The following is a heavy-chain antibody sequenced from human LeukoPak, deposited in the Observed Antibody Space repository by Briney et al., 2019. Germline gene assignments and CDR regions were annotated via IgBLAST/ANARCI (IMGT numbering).Heavy chain of an antibody. Sequence: PGGSLKVSRAASGFTFSSYSMNWVRQAPGQGLEWVSCISSSSSYIYYAESVKGRFTISRDNAKNSLYLQMNSLRAEDTAVYYCARGGATVLVWGQGTLVTVSA. J-gene: IGHJ4*02. CDR1: GFTFSSYS. CDR3: ARGGATVLV. CDR2: ISSSSSYI. D-gene: IGHD4-17*01. V-gene: IGHV3-21*01.